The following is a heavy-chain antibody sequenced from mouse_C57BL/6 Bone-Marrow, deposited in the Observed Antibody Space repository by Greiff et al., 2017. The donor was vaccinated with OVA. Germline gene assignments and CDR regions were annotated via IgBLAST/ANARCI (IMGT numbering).Heavy chain of an antibody. V-gene: IGHV1-18*01. Sequence: EVQLQQSGPELVKPGASVKIPCKASGYTFTDYNMDWVKQSHGKSLEWIGDINPNNGGTIYNQKFKGKATLTVDKSSSPAYMALRSLTSEDTAVYYCAGSIYYYCSSYGFAYWGQGTLVTVSA. J-gene: IGHJ3*01. CDR3: AGSIYYYCSSYGFAY. CDR1: GYTFTDYN. D-gene: IGHD1-1*01. CDR2: INPNNGGT.